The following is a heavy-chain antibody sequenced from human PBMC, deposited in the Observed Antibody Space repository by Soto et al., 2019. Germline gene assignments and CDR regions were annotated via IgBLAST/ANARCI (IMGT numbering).Heavy chain of an antibody. CDR2: IKSKTDGGTT. Sequence: EVRLVESGGGLVKPGGSLRLSCAASGFTFSNAWMSWVRQAPGKGLEWVGRIKSKTDGGTTDYAAPVKGRFTISRDDSKNTLYLQMNSLKTEDTAVYYCTTLPGSSSWYDQPLDYWGQGTLVTVSS. D-gene: IGHD6-13*01. V-gene: IGHV3-15*01. CDR1: GFTFSNAW. CDR3: TTLPGSSSWYDQPLDY. J-gene: IGHJ4*02.